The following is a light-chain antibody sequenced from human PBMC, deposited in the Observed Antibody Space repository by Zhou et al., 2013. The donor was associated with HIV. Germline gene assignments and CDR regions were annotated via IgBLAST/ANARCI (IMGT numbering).Light chain of an antibody. CDR3: QQSYSNLPFT. CDR1: QSISSY. CDR2: AAS. V-gene: IGKV1-39*01. J-gene: IGKJ3*01. Sequence: DIQMTQSPSSLSASVGDRVTITCRANQSISSYLNWYQQKPGRAPKLLIYAASSLQGGVPSRFSGSGSGTDFTLTISSLQPEDFASYYCQQSYSNLPFTFGPGTKVDI.